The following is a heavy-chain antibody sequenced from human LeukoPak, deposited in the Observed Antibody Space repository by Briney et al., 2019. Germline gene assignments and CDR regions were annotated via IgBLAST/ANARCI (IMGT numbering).Heavy chain of an antibody. CDR1: GYTFTGYY. CDR2: INPNSGGT. D-gene: IGHD3-22*01. V-gene: IGHV1-2*02. CDR3: ARDREGYDSSGYYLLRYFDS. J-gene: IGHJ4*02. Sequence: ASVKVSCKASGYTFTGYYIHWVRQAPGQGLEWMGWINPNSGGTKYAQKFQGRVTMTRDTSISTAYMELSRLRSDDTAVYYCARDREGYDSSGYYLLRYFDSWGQGTLVTVSS.